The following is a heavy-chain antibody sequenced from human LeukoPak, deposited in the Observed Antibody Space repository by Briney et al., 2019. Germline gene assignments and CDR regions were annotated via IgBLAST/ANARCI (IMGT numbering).Heavy chain of an antibody. V-gene: IGHV4-59*08. CDR3: ARRNCSGGSCRNYYGMDV. D-gene: IGHD2-15*01. CDR2: IYYSGST. Sequence: SETLSLTCTVSGGFISSYYWSWIRQPPGKGLEWIGYIYYSGSTNYNPSLKSRVTISVDTSKNQFSLKLSSVTAADTAVYYCARRNCSGGSCRNYYGMDVWGQGTTVTVSS. J-gene: IGHJ6*02. CDR1: GGFISSYY.